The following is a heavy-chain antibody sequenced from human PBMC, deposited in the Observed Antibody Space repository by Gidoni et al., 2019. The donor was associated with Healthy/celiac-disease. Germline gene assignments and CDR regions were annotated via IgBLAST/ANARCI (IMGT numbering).Heavy chain of an antibody. CDR2: IKSKTDGGTT. CDR1: GFTFSNAW. V-gene: IGHV3-15*01. J-gene: IGHJ4*02. CDR3: TTGSVQLENRRERHDY. D-gene: IGHD1-1*01. Sequence: EVQLVESGGGLVKPGGSLRLSCAASGFTFSNAWMSWVRQAPGKGLEWVGRIKSKTDGGTTDYAAPVKGRFTISRDDSKNTLYLQMNSLKTEDTAVYYCTTGSVQLENRRERHDYWGQGTLVTVSS.